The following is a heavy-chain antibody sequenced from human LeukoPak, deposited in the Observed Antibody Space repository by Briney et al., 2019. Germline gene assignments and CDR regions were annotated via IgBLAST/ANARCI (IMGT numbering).Heavy chain of an antibody. CDR1: VFTFDDYA. Sequence: GRSMRLSCAASVFTFDDYAMHCVRQAPGKGLEWVSGISWNSGSIGYADSVKGRFTISRDNAKTSLYLQMNSLRAEDTALYYCAKDFNRMVTSSDAFDIWGQGTMVTVSS. CDR2: ISWNSGSI. J-gene: IGHJ3*02. D-gene: IGHD5-18*01. V-gene: IGHV3-9*01. CDR3: AKDFNRMVTSSDAFDI.